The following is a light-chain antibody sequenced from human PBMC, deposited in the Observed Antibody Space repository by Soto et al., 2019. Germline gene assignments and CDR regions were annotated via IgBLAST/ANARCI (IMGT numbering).Light chain of an antibody. V-gene: IGKV3-11*01. CDR1: QSVSTF. J-gene: IGKJ1*01. Sequence: EIVLTQSPATLSLSPGERAALSYRASQSVSTFLAWYPHKPGQAPRLLIYDASNRATGIPARFSGSGSGTDFTLTISSLEPEDSAFYYCQQRSNCSTFGQGTKVEIK. CDR2: DAS. CDR3: QQRSNCST.